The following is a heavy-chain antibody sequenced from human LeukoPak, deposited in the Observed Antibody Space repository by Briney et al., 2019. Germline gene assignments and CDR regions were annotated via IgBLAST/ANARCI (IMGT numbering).Heavy chain of an antibody. Sequence: PGGSLRLSCAASGFTFRNHWMNWVRQTPGKGLEWVANIKQDGTEKYYVDSVKGRFTISRDNAKNSLYLQMNSLRAEDTAVYYCTRPSSFWANDAFDIWGQGTMVTVSS. J-gene: IGHJ3*02. CDR3: TRPSSFWANDAFDI. D-gene: IGHD6-6*01. CDR2: IKQDGTEK. CDR1: GFTFRNHW. V-gene: IGHV3-7*01.